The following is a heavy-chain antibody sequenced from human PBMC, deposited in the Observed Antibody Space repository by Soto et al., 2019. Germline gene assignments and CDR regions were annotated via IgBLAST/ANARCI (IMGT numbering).Heavy chain of an antibody. CDR1: GFTFSNHG. J-gene: IGHJ4*02. CDR2: IWYDGTKQ. Sequence: SLRLSCAASGFTFSNHGMHWVRQAPGKGLEWVALIWYDGTKQYYADSVKDRYTISRDNSKNTLYLEMNSLRAEDTAVYYCAKDDTTGYYYIDYCGQGALVTVSS. CDR3: AKDDTTGYYYIDY. D-gene: IGHD3-9*01. V-gene: IGHV3-33*03.